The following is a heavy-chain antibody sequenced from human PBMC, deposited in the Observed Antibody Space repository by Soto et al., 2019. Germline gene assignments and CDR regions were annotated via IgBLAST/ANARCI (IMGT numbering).Heavy chain of an antibody. J-gene: IGHJ5*02. CDR3: ARVIKYGDYSRWFAP. V-gene: IGHV1-8*01. Sequence: GASVKVSCKASGYTFTSYDINWVRQATGQGLEYLGWMNPNSGNTGYVQKFQGRVTMTRDTSISTAYMELSSLRSEDTAVYYCARVIKYGDYSRWFAPWGQGTLVTVSS. D-gene: IGHD4-17*01. CDR2: MNPNSGNT. CDR1: GYTFTSYD.